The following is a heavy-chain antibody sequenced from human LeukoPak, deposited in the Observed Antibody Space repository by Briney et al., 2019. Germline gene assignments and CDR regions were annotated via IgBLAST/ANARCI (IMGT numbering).Heavy chain of an antibody. CDR1: GFTFSSYA. CDR2: ISSNGGST. J-gene: IGHJ6*02. V-gene: IGHV3-64*01. Sequence: GGSLRLSCAASGFTFSSYAMHWVRQAPGKGLEYVSAISSNGGSTYYANSVKGRFTISRDNSKNTLYLRMGSLRAEDMAVYYCARTKPYYYDSSGYYYPPDYYYGMDVWGQGTTVTVSS. CDR3: ARTKPYYYDSSGYYYPPDYYYGMDV. D-gene: IGHD3-22*01.